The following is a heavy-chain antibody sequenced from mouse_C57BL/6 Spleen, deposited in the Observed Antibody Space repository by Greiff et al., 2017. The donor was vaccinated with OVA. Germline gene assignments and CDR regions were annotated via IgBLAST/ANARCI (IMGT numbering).Heavy chain of an antibody. CDR1: GFTFSDYG. CDR3: AVLRRRYAMDY. J-gene: IGHJ4*01. CDR2: ISSGSSTI. V-gene: IGHV5-17*01. Sequence: EVMLVESGGGLVKPGGSLKLSCAASGFTFSDYGMHWVRQAPEKGLEWVAYISSGSSTIYYADTVKGRFTISRDNAKNTLFLQMTSLRSEDTAMYYCAVLRRRYAMDYWGQGTSVTVSS. D-gene: IGHD1-1*01.